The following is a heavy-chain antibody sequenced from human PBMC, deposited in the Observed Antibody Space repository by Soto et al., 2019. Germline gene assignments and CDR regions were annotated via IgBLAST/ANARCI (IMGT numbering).Heavy chain of an antibody. V-gene: IGHV1-69*04. CDR2: IIPILGIA. J-gene: IGHJ4*02. D-gene: IGHD6-25*01. CDR1: GGTFSSYT. Sequence: SVKVSCKASGGTFSSYTISWVRQAPGQELEWMGRIIPILGIANYAQKFQGRVTITADKSTSTAYMELSSLRSEDTAVYYCARDSGPNSRARPGGNFDYWGQGTVVTVSS. CDR3: ARDSGPNSRARPGGNFDY.